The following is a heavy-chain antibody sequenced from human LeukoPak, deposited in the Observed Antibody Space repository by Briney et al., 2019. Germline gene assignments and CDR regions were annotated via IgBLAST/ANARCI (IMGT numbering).Heavy chain of an antibody. CDR2: IRGSGGTT. CDR3: AKDSSGWQIFDY. Sequence: GGSLRLSCAASGFTFSSYAVNWVRQAPGKGLEWVSAIRGSGGTTYYADSVKGRFTISRDNSKNTLYLQMNSLRAEDTAVYYCAKDSSGWQIFDYWAREPWSPSP. V-gene: IGHV3-23*01. CDR1: GFTFSSYA. J-gene: IGHJ4*02. D-gene: IGHD6-19*01.